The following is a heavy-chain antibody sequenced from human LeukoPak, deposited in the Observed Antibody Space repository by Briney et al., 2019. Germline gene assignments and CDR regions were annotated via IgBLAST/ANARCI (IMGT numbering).Heavy chain of an antibody. D-gene: IGHD2-21*02. Sequence: GASVKVSCKASGYTFTSYYMHWVRQAPGQGLEWMGIINPSGGSTSYAQKFQGRVTMTRDTSTSTVYMELSSLRSEDTAGYYCARALEGDYYYYYYGMDVWGQGTTVTVSS. V-gene: IGHV1-46*01. J-gene: IGHJ6*02. CDR1: GYTFTSYY. CDR2: INPSGGST. CDR3: ARALEGDYYYYYYGMDV.